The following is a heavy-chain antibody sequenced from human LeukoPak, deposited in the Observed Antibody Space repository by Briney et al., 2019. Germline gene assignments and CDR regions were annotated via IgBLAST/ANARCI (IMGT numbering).Heavy chain of an antibody. J-gene: IGHJ5*02. CDR2: IYYSGST. CDR3: ARTPPDYYGSGSYSPIHRDWFDP. V-gene: IGHV4-31*03. CDR1: GGSISSSSYY. D-gene: IGHD3-10*01. Sequence: PSETLSLTCTVSGGSISSSSYYWGWIRQHPGKGLEWIGYIYYSGSTYYNPSLKSRVTISVDTSKNQFSLKLSSVTAADTAVYYCARTPPDYYGSGSYSPIHRDWFDPWGQGTLVTVSS.